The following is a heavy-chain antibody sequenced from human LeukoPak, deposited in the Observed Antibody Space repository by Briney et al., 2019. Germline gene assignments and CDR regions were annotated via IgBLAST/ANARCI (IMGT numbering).Heavy chain of an antibody. CDR2: IYYSGGT. D-gene: IGHD2-2*01. Sequence: SETLSLTCTVSGVSISSYYWSWIRQPPGKGLEWIGYIYYSGGTNYNPSLKSRVTISVDTSKNQFSLKLSSVTAADTAVYYCAREYCSSTSCLNWFDPWGQGTLVTVSS. V-gene: IGHV4-59*01. CDR3: AREYCSSTSCLNWFDP. J-gene: IGHJ5*02. CDR1: GVSISSYY.